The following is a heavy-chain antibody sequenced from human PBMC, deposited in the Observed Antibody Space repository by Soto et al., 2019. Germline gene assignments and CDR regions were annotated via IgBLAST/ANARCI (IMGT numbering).Heavy chain of an antibody. CDR1: GGSVSSSSYY. J-gene: IGHJ4*02. Sequence: PSESLSLTCTVSGGSVSSSSYYWGWIRQPPGKGLEWIGSIYYSGSTYYNPSLKSRVTISVDTSKNQFSLKLSSVTAADTAVYYCARNTPDFSFSDHGGQGTLVTVSS. CDR3: ARNTPDFSFSDH. CDR2: IYYSGST. D-gene: IGHD2-2*02. V-gene: IGHV4-39*01.